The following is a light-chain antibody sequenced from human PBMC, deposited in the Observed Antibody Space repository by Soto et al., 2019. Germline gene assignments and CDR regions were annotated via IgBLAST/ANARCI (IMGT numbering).Light chain of an antibody. V-gene: IGKV3-20*01. Sequence: EVVLTQSPDTLSLSPRETATLSCRASQAVTGNYLAWYQQKPGQAPRLLIYGTSNRATGIPDRFSGSGSGTDFTLTISRLEPEDFAVYYCQQCGPSLRYTFGQGTKLEIK. CDR3: QQCGPSLRYT. J-gene: IGKJ2*01. CDR2: GTS. CDR1: QAVTGNY.